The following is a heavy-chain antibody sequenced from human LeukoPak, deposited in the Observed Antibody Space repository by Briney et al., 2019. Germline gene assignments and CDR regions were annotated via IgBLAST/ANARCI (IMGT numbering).Heavy chain of an antibody. J-gene: IGHJ4*02. D-gene: IGHD6-19*01. CDR3: ARAPYSSGWYSDY. CDR1: GFTFSDHY. V-gene: IGHV3-11*05. Sequence: GGSLRLSCAASGFTFSDHYMSWIRQAPGKGLERLSYISSSSSYTNYADSVKGRFTISRDNAKNSLYLQMNSLRAEDTAVYYCARAPYSSGWYSDYWGQGTLVTVSS. CDR2: ISSSSSYT.